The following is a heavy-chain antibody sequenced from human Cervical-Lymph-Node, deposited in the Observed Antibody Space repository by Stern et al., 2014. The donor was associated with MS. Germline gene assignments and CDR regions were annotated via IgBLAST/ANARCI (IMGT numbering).Heavy chain of an antibody. CDR2: IFPGGSDI. J-gene: IGHJ4*02. Sequence: EVQLVESGPEVKRPGESLKISCQASGYTFTSYWIGWVRQMPGKGLEWIAIIFPGGSDIRYSPSFPGQVPISADKSSSTASLQWNNLKASDPAIYYCARQRYFDYWGQGTLVTVSS. V-gene: IGHV5-51*01. CDR3: ARQRYFDY. CDR1: GYTFTSYW.